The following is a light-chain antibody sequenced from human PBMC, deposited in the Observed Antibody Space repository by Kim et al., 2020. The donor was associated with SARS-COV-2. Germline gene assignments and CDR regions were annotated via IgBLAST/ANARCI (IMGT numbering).Light chain of an antibody. V-gene: IGLV2-14*03. CDR1: SRDVGGYNY. Sequence: GRSITISSTGTSRDVGGYNYVSWYQQHPGKAPKLMIYDVSNRPSGVSNRFSGSKSGNTASLTISGLQAEDETDYYCSSYTSSSTYVFGTGTKVTVL. CDR2: DVS. CDR3: SSYTSSSTYV. J-gene: IGLJ1*01.